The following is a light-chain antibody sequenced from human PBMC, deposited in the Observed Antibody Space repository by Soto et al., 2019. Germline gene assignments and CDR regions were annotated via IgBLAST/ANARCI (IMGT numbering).Light chain of an antibody. J-gene: IGKJ3*01. CDR2: GAS. V-gene: IGKV3-20*01. CDR1: QSVSSSF. Sequence: EIVLTQSPGTLSLSPGERATLSCRASQSVSSSFLAWYQQKPGQAPRLLIYGASTRATGIPARFSGSGSGTEFTLTISRLEPEDFAVYYCQQYGGSPFTFGPGTKVDIK. CDR3: QQYGGSPFT.